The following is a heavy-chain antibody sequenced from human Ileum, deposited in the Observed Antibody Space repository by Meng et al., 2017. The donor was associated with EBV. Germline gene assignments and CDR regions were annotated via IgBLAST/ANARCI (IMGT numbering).Heavy chain of an antibody. Sequence: QWQLVASGGGVVQPGRSLRLSCAASGFTFSSYAMHWVRQAPGKGLEWVAVISYDGSNKYYADSVKGRFTISRDNSKNTLYLQMNSLRAEDTAVYYCARDQSDYFDYWGQGTLVTVSS. CDR2: ISYDGSNK. J-gene: IGHJ4*02. CDR1: GFTFSSYA. CDR3: ARDQSDYFDY. V-gene: IGHV3-30-3*01.